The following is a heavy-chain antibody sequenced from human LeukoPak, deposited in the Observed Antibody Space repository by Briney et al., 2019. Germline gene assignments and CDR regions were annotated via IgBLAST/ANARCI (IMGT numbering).Heavy chain of an antibody. V-gene: IGHV1-8*01. CDR3: ARGLIAAAGYYFDY. CDR1: GYTFTSYD. D-gene: IGHD6-13*01. J-gene: IGHJ4*02. CDR2: MNPNSGNT. Sequence: ASVTVSFRASGYTFTSYDINWVRQATGQGLEWMGWMNPNSGNTGYAQKFQGRVTMTRNTSISTAYMELSSLRSEDTAVYYCARGLIAAAGYYFDYWGQGTLVTVSS.